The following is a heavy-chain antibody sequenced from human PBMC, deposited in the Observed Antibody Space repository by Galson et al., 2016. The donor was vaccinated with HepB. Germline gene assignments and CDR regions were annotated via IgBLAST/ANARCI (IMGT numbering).Heavy chain of an antibody. D-gene: IGHD3-10*01. Sequence: SVKVSCKASGDTFHTYGISWVRQAPGQGLEWMGGIIPFFGTTNYAQKFQGRVTVIADKSTTTAYMQLRGLRSEDTAVYYCARDRGVLWFGQSSEFPGLDVWGPGTTVTVSS. CDR1: GDTFHTYG. J-gene: IGHJ6*02. V-gene: IGHV1-69*06. CDR3: ARDRGVLWFGQSSEFPGLDV. CDR2: IIPFFGTT.